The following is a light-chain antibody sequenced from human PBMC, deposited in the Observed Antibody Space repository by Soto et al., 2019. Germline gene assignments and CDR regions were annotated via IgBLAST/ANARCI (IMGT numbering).Light chain of an antibody. V-gene: IGKV3-11*01. J-gene: IGKJ5*01. CDR1: QSVSSY. CDR2: DAS. CDR3: QQRSNWPPT. Sequence: EIVLTHSPATLSLSPGEIATLSCRASQSVSSYLAWYQQKPGQAPRLLIYDASNRATGIPARFSGSGSETDFTLTISSLEPEDFAVYYCQQRSNWPPTFGQGTRLENK.